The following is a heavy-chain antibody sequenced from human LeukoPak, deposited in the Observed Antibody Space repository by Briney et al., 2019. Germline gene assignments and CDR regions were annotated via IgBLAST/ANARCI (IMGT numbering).Heavy chain of an antibody. D-gene: IGHD2-2*01. J-gene: IGHJ6*02. V-gene: IGHV3-30*18. CDR3: ANADIVVVPADHYYYYGMDV. CDR1: GFTFSSYG. Sequence: PGGSLRLSCAASGFTFSSYGMHWVRQAPGKGLEWVAVISYDGSNKYYADSVKGRFTISRDNSKNTLYLQMNSLRAEDTAVYYCANADIVVVPADHYYYYGMDVWGQGTTVTVSS. CDR2: ISYDGSNK.